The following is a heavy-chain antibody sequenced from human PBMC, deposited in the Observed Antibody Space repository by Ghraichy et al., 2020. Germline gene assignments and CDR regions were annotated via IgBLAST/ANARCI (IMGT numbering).Heavy chain of an antibody. Sequence: GGSLRLSCAASGFAFRSYAMSWVRQAPGKGLEWVSAISGSRGNTYYPDSVRGRFTISRDNSKNTLYLQMNSLRAEDTAVYYCAKEYDSTGYFDYWGQGTLVTVSS. V-gene: IGHV3-23*01. CDR3: AKEYDSTGYFDY. CDR1: GFAFRSYA. CDR2: ISGSRGNT. D-gene: IGHD3-22*01. J-gene: IGHJ4*02.